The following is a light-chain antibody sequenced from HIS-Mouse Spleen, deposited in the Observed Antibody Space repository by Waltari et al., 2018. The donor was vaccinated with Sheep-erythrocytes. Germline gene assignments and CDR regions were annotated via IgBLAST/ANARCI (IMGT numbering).Light chain of an antibody. CDR3: AAWDDSLSGPRV. CDR2: RNN. Sequence: QSVLTQPPSASGTPGLRVTISCSGSSSNIGSNYVYWYQQLPGTAPKLLIYRNNQRPSGVPDRFSGSKSGTSASLAISGLRSEDEADYYCAAWDDSLSGPRVFGGGTKLTVL. CDR1: SSNIGSNY. J-gene: IGLJ3*02. V-gene: IGLV1-47*01.